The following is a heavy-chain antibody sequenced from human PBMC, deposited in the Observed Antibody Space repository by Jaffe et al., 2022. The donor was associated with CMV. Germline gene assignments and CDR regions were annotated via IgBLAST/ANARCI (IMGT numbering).Heavy chain of an antibody. CDR2: IFSNDEK. D-gene: IGHD3-10*01. CDR3: ARLWDPRFGASWSFYYMDV. Sequence: QVTLKESGPVLVKPTETLTLTCTVSGFSLSNDRMGVSWIRRPPGKALEWLAHIFSNDEKSYNTSLKSRLTISKDTSKSQVVLTMTNMDPVDTATYYCARLWDPRFGASWSFYYMDVWGKGTTVTVSS. CDR1: GFSLSNDRMG. V-gene: IGHV2-26*01. J-gene: IGHJ6*03.